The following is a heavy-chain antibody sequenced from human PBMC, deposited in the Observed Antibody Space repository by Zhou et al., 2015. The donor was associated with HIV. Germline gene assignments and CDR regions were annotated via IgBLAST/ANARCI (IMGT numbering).Heavy chain of an antibody. V-gene: IGHV1-18*01. CDR1: GGTFSSYA. CDR2: ISAYNGNT. CDR3: ARFCSGGSCYGHRCDP. Sequence: QVQLVQSGAEVKKPGSSVKVSCKASGGTFSSYAISWVRQAPGQGLEWMGWISAYNGNTNYAQKLQGRVTMTTDTSTSTAYMELRSLRSDDTAVYYCARFCSGGSCYGHRCDPWGQGTLVTVSS. D-gene: IGHD2-15*01. J-gene: IGHJ5*02.